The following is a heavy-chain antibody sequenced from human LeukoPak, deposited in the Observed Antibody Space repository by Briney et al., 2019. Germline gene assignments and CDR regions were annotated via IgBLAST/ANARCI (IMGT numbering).Heavy chain of an antibody. J-gene: IGHJ4*02. V-gene: IGHV3-15*01. CDR2: IKSKIDGGTI. CDR1: GLTFSKAW. CDR3: ATQGYCSGNRCEALDY. D-gene: IGHD2-15*01. Sequence: GGSLRLSCVVSGLTFSKAWMSWVRHAPGKGRWGVGRIKSKIDGGTIDYAARVKGRFTISRDDSKNTVYLQMNSLKTEDTAVYYCATQGYCSGNRCEALDYWGQGTLVTVSS.